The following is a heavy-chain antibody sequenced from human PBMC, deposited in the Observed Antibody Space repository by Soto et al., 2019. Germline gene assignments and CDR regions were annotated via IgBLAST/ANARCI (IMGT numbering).Heavy chain of an antibody. CDR2: IYYSGST. Sequence: SETLSLTCAVSGGSISSGGYYWSWIRQHPGKGLEWIGYIYYSGSTNYNPSLKSRVTISVDTSKNEFSLKLSSVTAADTAVYYCARVFGFGGMDVWGQGTTVTVSS. J-gene: IGHJ6*02. CDR3: ARVFGFGGMDV. D-gene: IGHD3-10*01. V-gene: IGHV4-31*11. CDR1: GGSISSGGYY.